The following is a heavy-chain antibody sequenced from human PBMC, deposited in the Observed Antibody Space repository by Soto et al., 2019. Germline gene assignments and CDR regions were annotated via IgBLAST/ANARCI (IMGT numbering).Heavy chain of an antibody. J-gene: IGHJ4*02. CDR1: GVSISRSNW. CDR2: IYHSGST. V-gene: IGHV4-4*02. Sequence: SETLSLTCAVSGVSISRSNWWSWVRQPPGKGLEWIGEIYHSGSTNYNPSLKSRVTISVDKSKNQFSPKLSSVTAADTAVYYCARSFYDILTGYYRFDYWGQGTLVTVSS. CDR3: ARSFYDILTGYYRFDY. D-gene: IGHD3-9*01.